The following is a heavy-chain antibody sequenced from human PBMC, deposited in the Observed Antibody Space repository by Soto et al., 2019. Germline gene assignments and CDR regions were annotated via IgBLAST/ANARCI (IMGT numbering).Heavy chain of an antibody. D-gene: IGHD2-15*01. V-gene: IGHV4-39*07. CDR1: GGAISSSTHKF. Sequence: ETLSLTCSVSGGAISSSTHKFWGWIRQPPGKGPEWIGSISYSGVTLYHPSLQSRVTISVDTSKNQFSLKLSSVTAADTAVYYCAGSGYRNCSGGSCYQPRHAFDIWGQGTMVTVSS. CDR3: AGSGYRNCSGGSCYQPRHAFDI. CDR2: ISYSGVT. J-gene: IGHJ3*02.